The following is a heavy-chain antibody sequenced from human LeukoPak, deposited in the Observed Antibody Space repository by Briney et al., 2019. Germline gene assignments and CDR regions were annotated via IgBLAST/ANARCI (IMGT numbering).Heavy chain of an antibody. V-gene: IGHV3-13*04. CDR3: ARGNILTGYEY. Sequence: GGSLRLSCAASRFAFSTYDMHGVRQATGKGLEWVSAIGFAGDTYYSGPVKGRFTISRENGKNFLFLQMNSLRAGDTAVYYGARGNILTGYEYWGQGALVTVSS. D-gene: IGHD3-9*01. CDR1: RFAFSTYD. J-gene: IGHJ4*02. CDR2: IGFAGDT.